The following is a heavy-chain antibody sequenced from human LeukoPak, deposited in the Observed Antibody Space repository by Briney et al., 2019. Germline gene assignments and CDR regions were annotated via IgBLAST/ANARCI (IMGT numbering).Heavy chain of an antibody. CDR3: TTDEDTTVTSFDY. V-gene: IGHV3-15*01. J-gene: IGHJ4*02. CDR2: IKSKTDGGTT. CDR1: GFTFSNAW. Sequence: GGSPRPSCAASGFTFSNAWMSWVRQAPGKGLEWVGRIKSKTDGGTTDYAAPVKGRFTISRDDSKNTLYLQMNSLKTEDTAVYYCTTDEDTTVTSFDYWGQGTLVTVSS. D-gene: IGHD4-17*01.